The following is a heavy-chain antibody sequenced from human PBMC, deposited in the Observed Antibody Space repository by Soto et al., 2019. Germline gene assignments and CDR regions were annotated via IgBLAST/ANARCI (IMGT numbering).Heavy chain of an antibody. CDR3: ATGGKYYETSDLAL. J-gene: IGHJ4*02. D-gene: IGHD3-22*01. Sequence: QVQLVQSVAEVKKPGSSVKVSCKASGDSFSSYAISWVRQAPGHGLDWMGRIIPIFGTPNYAQRVEGRVTITADESTSTANMELSSLRSDDTAVEYCATGGKYYETSDLALWGQGTLVTVSS. V-gene: IGHV1-69*01. CDR2: IIPIFGTP. CDR1: GDSFSSYA.